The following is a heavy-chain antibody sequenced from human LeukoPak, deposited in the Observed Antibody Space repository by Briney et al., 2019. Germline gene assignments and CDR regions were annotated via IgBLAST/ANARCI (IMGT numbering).Heavy chain of an antibody. D-gene: IGHD2-15*01. CDR2: ISGSGGST. V-gene: IGHV3-23*01. Sequence: GGSLRLSCAASGFTSSSYAMSWVRQAPGKGLEWVSAISGSGGSTYYADSVKGRFTISRDNSKNTLYLQMNSLRAEDTAVYYCANLEEYCSGGSCYPDYWGLGTLVTVSS. CDR3: ANLEEYCSGGSCYPDY. J-gene: IGHJ4*02. CDR1: GFTSSSYA.